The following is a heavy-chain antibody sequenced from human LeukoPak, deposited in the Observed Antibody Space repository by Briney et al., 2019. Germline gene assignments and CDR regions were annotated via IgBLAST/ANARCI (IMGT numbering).Heavy chain of an antibody. V-gene: IGHV3-23*01. CDR1: GFNFRDAA. CDR2: ISFSGDNS. D-gene: IGHD5-24*01. CDR3: AKDIQLST. J-gene: IGHJ3*01. Sequence: GGSLRLSCAASGFNFRDAAMTWVRQAPGKGLEWVSLISFSGDNSYYADSVKGRFTISRDNSKNTLSLQMNSLRVEDTATYYCAKDIQLSTWGLGTMVTVSS.